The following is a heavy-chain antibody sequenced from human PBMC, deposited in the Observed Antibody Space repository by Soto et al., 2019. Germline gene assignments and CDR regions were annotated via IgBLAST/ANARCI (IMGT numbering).Heavy chain of an antibody. D-gene: IGHD1-26*01. J-gene: IGHJ2*01. CDR2: IYHSGST. Sequence: QVQLQESGPGLVKPSETLSLTCTVSGGSIMTYYWSWIRQPPGKGLEWIGYIYHSGSTKYNPSLKSRVTISVDTSKNQFSLKLTSVTAADAAVYYCARDQGYYTWDFDLWGRGTLVTVSS. V-gene: IGHV4-59*01. CDR1: GGSIMTYY. CDR3: ARDQGYYTWDFDL.